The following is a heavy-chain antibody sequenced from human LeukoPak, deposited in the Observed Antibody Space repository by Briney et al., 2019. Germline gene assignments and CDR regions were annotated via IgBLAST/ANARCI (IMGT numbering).Heavy chain of an antibody. D-gene: IGHD5-24*01. Sequence: SETLSLTCTVSGGSISSYYRSWIRQPPGKGLEWIGYIYYSGSTNYNPSLKSRVTISVDTSKNQFSLKLSSVTAADTAVYYCARTRRWLQLGFDYWGQGTLVTVSS. CDR1: GGSISSYY. V-gene: IGHV4-59*01. J-gene: IGHJ4*02. CDR3: ARTRRWLQLGFDY. CDR2: IYYSGST.